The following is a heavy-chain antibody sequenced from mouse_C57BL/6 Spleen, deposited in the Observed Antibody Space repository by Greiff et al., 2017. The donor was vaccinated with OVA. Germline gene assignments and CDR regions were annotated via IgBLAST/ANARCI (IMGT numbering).Heavy chain of an antibody. Sequence: VQLQQSGPELVKPGASVKISCKASGYTFTDYYMNWVKQSHGKSLEWIGDINPNNGGTSYNQKFKGKATLTVDKSSSTAYMELRSLTSEDSAVYYCARRYDYNFDYWGQGTTLTVSS. V-gene: IGHV1-26*01. CDR2: INPNNGGT. D-gene: IGHD2-4*01. J-gene: IGHJ2*01. CDR1: GYTFTDYY. CDR3: ARRYDYNFDY.